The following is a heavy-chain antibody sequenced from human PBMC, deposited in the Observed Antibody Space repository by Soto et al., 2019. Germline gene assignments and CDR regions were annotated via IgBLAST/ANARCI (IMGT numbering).Heavy chain of an antibody. CDR2: IYYSGST. Sequence: LSLTCTVPGGSISSGGYYWSWIRQHPGKGLEWIGYIYYSGSTYYNPSLKSRVTISVDTSKNQFSLKLSSVTAADTAVYYCARVSSILGYCSSTSCPIDYWGQGTLVTVSS. V-gene: IGHV4-31*03. J-gene: IGHJ4*02. CDR1: GGSISSGGYY. CDR3: ARVSSILGYCSSTSCPIDY. D-gene: IGHD2-2*01.